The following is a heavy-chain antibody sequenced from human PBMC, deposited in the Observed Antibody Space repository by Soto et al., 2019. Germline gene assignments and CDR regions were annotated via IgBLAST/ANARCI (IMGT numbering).Heavy chain of an antibody. J-gene: IGHJ3*02. Sequence: SVKVSCKASGGTFSSYAIIWVRQAPGQGLEWMGGIIPIFGTANYAQKFQGRVTITADESTSTAYMELSSLRSEDTAVYYCARDPRYYYDSSGYAFDIWGQGTMVTVSS. CDR2: IIPIFGTA. V-gene: IGHV1-69*13. D-gene: IGHD3-22*01. CDR1: GGTFSSYA. CDR3: ARDPRYYYDSSGYAFDI.